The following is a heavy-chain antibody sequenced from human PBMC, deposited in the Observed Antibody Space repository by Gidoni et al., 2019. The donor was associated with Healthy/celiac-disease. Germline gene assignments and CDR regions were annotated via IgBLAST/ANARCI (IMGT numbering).Heavy chain of an antibody. CDR2: INHSGST. Sequence: QVQLQQWGAGLLKPSETLSLTCAVYGGSFSGYYWSWIRQPPGKGLEWIGEINHSGSTNYNPSLKSRVTISVDTSKNQFSLKLSSVTAADTAVYYCARGLLRGWNDGKSRFDPWGQGTLVTVSS. V-gene: IGHV4-34*01. J-gene: IGHJ5*02. CDR1: GGSFSGYY. D-gene: IGHD1-1*01. CDR3: ARGLLRGWNDGKSRFDP.